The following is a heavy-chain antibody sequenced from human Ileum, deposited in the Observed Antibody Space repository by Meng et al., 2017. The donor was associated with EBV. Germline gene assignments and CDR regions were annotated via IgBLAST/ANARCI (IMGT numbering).Heavy chain of an antibody. CDR1: GASIGNSNW. J-gene: IGHJ4*02. Sequence: QVCVQGAGPGLRRRSGTISLATAVSGASIGNSNWWSWVRHPPGKGLEWIGEIYHSGSTNYNPFLKSRVTISVDKSKNQFSLNLSSVTAADTAVYYCARVGQWLPIDYWGQGTLVTVSS. CDR3: ARVGQWLPIDY. V-gene: IGHV4-4*02. CDR2: IYHSGST. D-gene: IGHD6-19*01.